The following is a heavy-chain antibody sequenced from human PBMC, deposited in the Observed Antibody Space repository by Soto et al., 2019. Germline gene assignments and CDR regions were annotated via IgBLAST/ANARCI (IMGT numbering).Heavy chain of an antibody. CDR1: AGTFSSYA. Sequence: QVQLVQSGAEVKNPGSSVKVSCKASAGTFSSYAISWVRQAPGQGLEWMGRIRPICGTSNYAQSVQGRVTITADEATRTAYMEQSSLRSEDTAVDYWARAVGGTAIQHYYDGMDVWGQGTTVTVSS. V-gene: IGHV1-69*01. D-gene: IGHD2-21*02. CDR2: IRPICGTS. CDR3: ARAVGGTAIQHYYDGMDV. J-gene: IGHJ6*02.